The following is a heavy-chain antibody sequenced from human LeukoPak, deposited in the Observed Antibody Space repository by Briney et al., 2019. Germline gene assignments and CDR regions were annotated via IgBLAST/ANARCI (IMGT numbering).Heavy chain of an antibody. V-gene: IGHV4-38-2*01. CDR2: IYHSGST. J-gene: IGHJ4*02. Sequence: SETLSLTCAVSGYSISSGYYWGWIRQPPGKGLEWIGSIYHSGSTYYNPSHKSRVTISVDTSKNQFSLKLSSVTAADTAVYYCARLGYCSSTSCLPFDYWGQGTLVTVSS. D-gene: IGHD2-2*01. CDR3: ARLGYCSSTSCLPFDY. CDR1: GYSISSGYY.